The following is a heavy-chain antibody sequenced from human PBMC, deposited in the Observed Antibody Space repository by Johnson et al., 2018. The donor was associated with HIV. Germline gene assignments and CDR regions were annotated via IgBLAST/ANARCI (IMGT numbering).Heavy chain of an antibody. J-gene: IGHJ3*02. CDR3: ARVRRSGWFDNDAFDI. Sequence: QVQLVESGGGVVQPGRSLRLSCAASGFTFNSYAMHWVRQAPGRGLEWVAVISFAGNKKHYAESVKGRFTISRENSKNMLFLLMSSLRADDTAVYYCARVRRSGWFDNDAFDIWGQGTMVTVSS. D-gene: IGHD6-19*01. CDR2: ISFAGNKK. V-gene: IGHV3-30*04. CDR1: GFTFNSYA.